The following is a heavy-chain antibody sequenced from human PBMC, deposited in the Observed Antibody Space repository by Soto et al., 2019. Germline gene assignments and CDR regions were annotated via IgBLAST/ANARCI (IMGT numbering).Heavy chain of an antibody. J-gene: IGHJ4*02. CDR2: ISWNSGNI. Sequence: GGSLRLSCAASGFTFSSYAMSWVRQAPGKGLEWVSSISWNSGNIYYADSVKGRFTISRDSANNSLYLQMNSLKTEDTALYYCAKGAVTSIFAYFDYWGQGTLVTVSS. V-gene: IGHV3-23*01. D-gene: IGHD3-3*01. CDR3: AKGAVTSIFAYFDY. CDR1: GFTFSSYA.